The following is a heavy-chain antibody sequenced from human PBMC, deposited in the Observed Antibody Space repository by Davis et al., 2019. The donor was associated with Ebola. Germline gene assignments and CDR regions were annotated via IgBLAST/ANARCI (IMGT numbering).Heavy chain of an antibody. V-gene: IGHV4-59*12. CDR3: AREKIGFLEWLNWFNP. J-gene: IGHJ5*02. CDR2: IYYSGST. CDR1: GGSISSYY. D-gene: IGHD3-3*01. Sequence: MPSETLSLTCTVSGGSISSYYWSWIRQPPGKGLEWIGYIYYSGSTNYNPSLKSRVTISVDTSKNQFSLKLSSVTAADTAVYYCAREKIGFLEWLNWFNPWGQGTLVTVSS.